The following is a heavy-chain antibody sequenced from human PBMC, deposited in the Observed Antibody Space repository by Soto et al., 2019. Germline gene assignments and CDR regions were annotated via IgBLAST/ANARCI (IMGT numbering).Heavy chain of an antibody. V-gene: IGHV4-59*01. CDR1: GGSISSYY. J-gene: IGHJ5*02. CDR3: TREDYYDISGYYYTNWFDP. Sequence: SETLSLTCTVSGGSISSYYWSWIRQPPGKGLEWIGYIYYSGSTNYNPSLKSRVTISVDTSKNQFSLKLSSVTAADTAVYYCTREDYYDISGYYYTNWFDPWGQGPLVTVSS. D-gene: IGHD3-22*01. CDR2: IYYSGST.